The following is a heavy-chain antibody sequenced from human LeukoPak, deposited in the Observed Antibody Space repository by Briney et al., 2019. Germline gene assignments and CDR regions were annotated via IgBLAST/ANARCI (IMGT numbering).Heavy chain of an antibody. CDR3: ATSSMDV. CDR1: GGPISSYY. Sequence: SETLSLTCTVSGGPISSYYWSWIRQPAGKGLEWIGRTYTSGSTNYNPSLKSRVTISVDKSKNQFPLKLSSVTAADTAVYYCATSSMDVWGKGTTVTVSS. J-gene: IGHJ6*03. CDR2: TYTSGST. V-gene: IGHV4-4*07.